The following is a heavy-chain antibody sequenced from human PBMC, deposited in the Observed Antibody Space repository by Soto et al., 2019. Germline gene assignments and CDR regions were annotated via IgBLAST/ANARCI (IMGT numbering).Heavy chain of an antibody. V-gene: IGHV3-30*18. CDR3: AKGTIVGTTRDYFDS. D-gene: IGHD1-26*01. CDR1: GFTFSDYG. J-gene: IGHJ4*02. Sequence: QVQLVESGGGVAQTGRSLRLTCAASGFTFSDYGLHWVRQAPGKGLEWVAVISYDATNKYYADSVKGRFTISRDNSENTLYLQMNSLTAEDTAVYYWAKGTIVGTTRDYFDSWGQGTLVTVSS. CDR2: ISYDATNK.